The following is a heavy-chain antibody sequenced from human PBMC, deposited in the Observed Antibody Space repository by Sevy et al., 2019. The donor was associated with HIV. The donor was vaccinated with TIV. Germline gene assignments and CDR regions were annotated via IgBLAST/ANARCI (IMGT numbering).Heavy chain of an antibody. CDR2: INHSGST. CDR1: GGSFSGYY. J-gene: IGHJ5*02. CDR3: ARATPVVVVPGAPGWFDP. V-gene: IGHV4-34*01. Sequence: SETLSLTCAVYGGSFSGYYWNWIRQSPGKGLEWIGEINHSGSTHYNPSLKSRVTTLVVTTKNQFPRGLNNVTAADTAVYYCARATPVVVVPGAPGWFDPWGQGTLVTVSS. D-gene: IGHD2-2*01.